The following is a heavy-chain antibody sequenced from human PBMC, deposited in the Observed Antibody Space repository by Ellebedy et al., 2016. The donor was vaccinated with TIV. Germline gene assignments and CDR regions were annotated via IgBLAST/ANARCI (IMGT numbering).Heavy chain of an antibody. CDR1: GYTFTSYG. D-gene: IGHD6-19*01. CDR2: ISAYNGNT. J-gene: IGHJ6*02. V-gene: IGHV1-18*04. CDR3: ARDGGGYSSGWYYYYYGMDV. Sequence: AASVKASCKASGYTFTSYGISWVRQAPGQGLEWMGWISAYNGNTNYAQKLQGRVTMTTDTSTSTAYMELRSLRSDDTSVYYCARDGGGYSSGWYYYYYGMDVWGQGTTVTVSS.